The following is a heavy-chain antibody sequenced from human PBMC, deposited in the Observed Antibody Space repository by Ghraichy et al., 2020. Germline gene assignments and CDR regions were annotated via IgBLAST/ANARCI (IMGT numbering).Heavy chain of an antibody. V-gene: IGHV4-4*02. Sequence: SETLSLTCAVSGGSISSSNWWSWVRQPPGKGLEWIGEIYHSGSTNYNPSLKSRVTISVDKSKNQFSLKLSSVTAADTAVYYCARDGGNDEVGARYFDYWGQGTLVTVSS. J-gene: IGHJ4*02. CDR2: IYHSGST. CDR1: GGSISSSNW. CDR3: ARDGGNDEVGARYFDY. D-gene: IGHD1-26*01.